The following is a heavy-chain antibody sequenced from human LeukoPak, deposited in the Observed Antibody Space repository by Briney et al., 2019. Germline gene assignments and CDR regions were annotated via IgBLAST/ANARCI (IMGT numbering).Heavy chain of an antibody. D-gene: IGHD3-16*02. CDR3: ARAVWGSYRLFDY. V-gene: IGHV4-39*07. Sequence: PSETLSLTCTVSSGSISTSNYYWGWVRQPPGKALEWIGNIFYSGSTYYSPSLKSRVTISLDTSKNQFSLKLTSVTAADTAVYYCARAVWGSYRLFDYWGQGTLVTVSS. J-gene: IGHJ4*02. CDR2: IFYSGST. CDR1: SGSISTSNYY.